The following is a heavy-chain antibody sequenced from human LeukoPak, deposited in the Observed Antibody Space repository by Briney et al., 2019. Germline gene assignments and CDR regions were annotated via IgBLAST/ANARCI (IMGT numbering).Heavy chain of an antibody. CDR1: GYSITSAYY. CDR3: ARDITGSFDY. V-gene: IGHV4-38-2*02. Sequence: SETLSLTCTVSGYSITSAYYWGWIRQPPGKGLEWTGSFFLKGSTYYNPSLKSRVTISVDTSKNQFSLKLSSVTAADTAVYYCARDITGSFDYWGQGNLVTVSS. J-gene: IGHJ4*02. D-gene: IGHD1-14*01. CDR2: FFLKGST.